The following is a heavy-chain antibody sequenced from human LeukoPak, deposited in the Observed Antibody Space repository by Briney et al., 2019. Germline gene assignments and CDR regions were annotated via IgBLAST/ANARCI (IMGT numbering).Heavy chain of an antibody. J-gene: IGHJ3*02. Sequence: SETLSLTCTVSGGSISSYYWSWIRQPPGKGLEWIGYIYYSGSTNYSPSLKSRVTISVDTSKNQFSLKLSSVTAADTAVYYCARRDYVNAFDIWGQGTMVTVSS. CDR2: IYYSGST. CDR1: GGSISSYY. V-gene: IGHV4-59*12. CDR3: ARRDYVNAFDI. D-gene: IGHD4-17*01.